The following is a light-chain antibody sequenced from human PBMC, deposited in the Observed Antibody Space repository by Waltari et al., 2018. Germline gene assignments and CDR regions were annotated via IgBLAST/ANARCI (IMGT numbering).Light chain of an antibody. CDR3: QQGSILPLT. CDR2: DTS. Sequence: EVVLTQSPVTLSVAAGERATLPCRASESVSNYLAWYQQKPGQSPRLLIYDTSKRATGIPARFSGSGYGTDFTLTINNLEAEDFALYYCQQGSILPLTFGGGTKVEIK. V-gene: IGKV3-11*01. CDR1: ESVSNY. J-gene: IGKJ4*01.